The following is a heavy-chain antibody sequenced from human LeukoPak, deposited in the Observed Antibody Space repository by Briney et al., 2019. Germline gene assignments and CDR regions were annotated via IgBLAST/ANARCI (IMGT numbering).Heavy chain of an antibody. J-gene: IGHJ4*02. V-gene: IGHV1-18*01. Sequence: ASVKVSCKASGYTFTSYGISWVRQAPGQGLEWMGWISPYNGNTDYAQKLQGRVTMTTDTSTSTAYMELRSLRSDDTAVYYCARVLPKYCSSTSRSAFDYWGQGTLVTVSS. CDR1: GYTFTSYG. D-gene: IGHD2-2*01. CDR2: ISPYNGNT. CDR3: ARVLPKYCSSTSRSAFDY.